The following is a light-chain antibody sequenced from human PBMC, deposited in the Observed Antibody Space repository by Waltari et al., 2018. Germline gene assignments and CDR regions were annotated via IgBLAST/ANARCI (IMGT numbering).Light chain of an antibody. V-gene: IGKV3-15*01. J-gene: IGKJ4*01. CDR1: QSVSTK. CDR3: QQYNDWPPLT. Sequence: EIVMTQSPGPLSVSPGDRFTLSCRASQSVSTKLAWYQKKPGQPPRLLIYEASRRATGIPNRFSGSGSGTEFTLTISSLQSEDFAVYLCQQYNDWPPLTFGGGTKVEIK. CDR2: EAS.